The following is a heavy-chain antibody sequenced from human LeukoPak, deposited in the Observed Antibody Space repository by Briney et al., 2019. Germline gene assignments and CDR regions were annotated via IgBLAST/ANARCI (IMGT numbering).Heavy chain of an antibody. J-gene: IGHJ1*01. V-gene: IGHV4-61*05. CDR2: IYYSGST. CDR3: ARDGVLLRIAAAGTTPTRYFQH. CDR1: GGSISSSSYY. D-gene: IGHD6-13*01. Sequence: SETLSLTCTVSGGSISSSSYYWGWIRQPPGKGLEWIGYIYYSGSTNYNPSLKSRVTISVDTSKNQFSLKLSSVTAADTAVYYCARDGVLLRIAAAGTTPTRYFQHWGQGTLVTVSS.